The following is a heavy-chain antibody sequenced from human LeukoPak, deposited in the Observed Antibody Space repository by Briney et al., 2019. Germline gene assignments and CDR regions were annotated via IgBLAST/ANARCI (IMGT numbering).Heavy chain of an antibody. CDR3: ARLDCSISSCYNYYYYYMDV. Sequence: GGPLRLSCAASGFTVSSNYMSWVRQAPGKGLEWVSVIYSGGSTYYADSVKGRFTISRDNAKDSLYLQMNSLRAEDTAVYYCARLDCSISSCYNYYYYYMDVWGKGTTVTVSS. D-gene: IGHD2-2*02. CDR2: IYSGGST. J-gene: IGHJ6*03. V-gene: IGHV3-53*01. CDR1: GFTVSSNY.